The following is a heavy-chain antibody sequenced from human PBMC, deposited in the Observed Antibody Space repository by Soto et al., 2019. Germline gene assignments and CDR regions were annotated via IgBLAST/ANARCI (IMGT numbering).Heavy chain of an antibody. V-gene: IGHV4-30-2*01. J-gene: IGHJ5*02. CDR1: GGSISSGGYS. CDR3: ARDRWFDP. CDR2: MYHSGST. Sequence: SETLSLTCAVSGGSISSGGYSWSWIRQPPGKGLEWIGYMYHSGSTYYNPSLKSRVTISIDRSKNQFSLKLSSVTAADTAVYYCARDRWFDPWGQGTLVTVSS.